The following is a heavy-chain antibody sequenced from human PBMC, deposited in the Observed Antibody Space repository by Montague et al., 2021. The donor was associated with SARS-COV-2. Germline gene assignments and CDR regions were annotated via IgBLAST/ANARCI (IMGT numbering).Heavy chain of an antibody. Sequence: SETLSLTCTVYRGSFSGYYWTWIRQPPGKGLEWIGEINHSGGVNYNPSLKSRVTISVDTYKNHFSLKLRSVTAAATAISYCARGYCSSTTCYGSLDYWGQGTLVAVSS. J-gene: IGHJ4*02. CDR1: RGSFSGYY. CDR2: INHSGGV. V-gene: IGHV4-34*01. CDR3: ARGYCSSTTCYGSLDY. D-gene: IGHD2-2*01.